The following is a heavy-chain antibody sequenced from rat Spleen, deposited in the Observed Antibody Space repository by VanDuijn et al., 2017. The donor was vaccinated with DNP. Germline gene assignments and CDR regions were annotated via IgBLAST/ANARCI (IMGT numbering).Heavy chain of an antibody. CDR1: GFTFSDYA. CDR2: ISYDGSRT. Sequence: EVQLVESGGGLVQPGRSLKLSCAASGFTFSDYAMAWVRQAPKKGLEWVATISYDGSRTYYRDSVKGRFTISRDNAKSTLYLQMDSLRSEDTATYYCARHDGHWGQGVMVTVSS. CDR3: ARHDGH. V-gene: IGHV5-17*01. J-gene: IGHJ2*01.